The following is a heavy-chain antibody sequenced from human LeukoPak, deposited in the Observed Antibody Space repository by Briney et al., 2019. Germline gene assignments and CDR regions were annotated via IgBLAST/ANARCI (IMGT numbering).Heavy chain of an antibody. CDR2: IYYSGAI. V-gene: IGHV4-59*08. CDR3: ARRGAWGAFDI. J-gene: IGHJ3*02. Sequence: SETLSLTCTVSGDSMRSYFWSWIRQPPGKGLEWIGYIYYSGAINYNPFLKSRVTISVDASKNQFSLNLNSVTAADTAVYYCARRGAWGAFDIWGQGTMVTVSS. CDR1: GDSMRSYF. D-gene: IGHD1-26*01.